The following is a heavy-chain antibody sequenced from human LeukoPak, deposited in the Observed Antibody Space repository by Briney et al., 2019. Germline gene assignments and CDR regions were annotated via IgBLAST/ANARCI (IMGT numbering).Heavy chain of an antibody. CDR1: GGSFSGYY. Sequence: PSETLSLTRAVYGGSFSGYYWSWIRHPPGKGLEWIGEINHSGSTNYNPSLKSRVTISVDTSKNQFSLKLSSVTAADTAVYYCASLAYCGGDCYSGVDWGQGTLVTVSS. V-gene: IGHV4-34*01. D-gene: IGHD2-21*02. J-gene: IGHJ4*02. CDR2: INHSGST. CDR3: ASLAYCGGDCYSGVD.